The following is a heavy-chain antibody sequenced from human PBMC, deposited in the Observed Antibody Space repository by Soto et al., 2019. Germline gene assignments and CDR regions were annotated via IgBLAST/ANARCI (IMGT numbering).Heavy chain of an antibody. V-gene: IGHV1-58*01. Sequence: ASVKVSCKASGFTFSRSAVQWVRQARGQRLEWIGWIVVGTGNTNYAQKFQERVTITRDMSTSTAYTELSSLRSEDTAVYYCAADPLFVYRLDYWGQGTLVTVSS. CDR3: AADPLFVYRLDY. CDR1: GFTFSRSA. CDR2: IVVGTGNT. J-gene: IGHJ4*02. D-gene: IGHD2-2*01.